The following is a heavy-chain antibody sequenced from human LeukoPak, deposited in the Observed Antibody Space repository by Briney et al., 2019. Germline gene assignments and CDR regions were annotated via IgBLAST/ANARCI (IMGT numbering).Heavy chain of an antibody. D-gene: IGHD3-3*01. V-gene: IGHV3-23*01. CDR3: AKKAQFLEWLLSDSDVGIDY. J-gene: IGHJ4*02. Sequence: QPGGSLRLSCAASGFTLSSYAMSWVRQAPGKGLEWASAISGSGGSTYYADSVKGRFTISRDSSKNTLYLQMNSLRAEDTAVYYCAKKAQFLEWLLSDSDVGIDYWGQGTLVTVSS. CDR1: GFTLSSYA. CDR2: ISGSGGST.